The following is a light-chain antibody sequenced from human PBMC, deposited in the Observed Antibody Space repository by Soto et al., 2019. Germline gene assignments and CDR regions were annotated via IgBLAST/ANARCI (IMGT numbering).Light chain of an antibody. V-gene: IGLV2-14*01. J-gene: IGLJ1*01. Sequence: QSARTQPASVSRSPGQSITISCTGTSSDVGGYNYVSWYQQHPGKAPKLMIYDVSNRPSGVSNRFSGSKSGNTASLTISGLQAEDEADYYCSSYTSSSTLLYVFGTGTKVTVL. CDR1: SSDVGGYNY. CDR2: DVS. CDR3: SSYTSSSTLLYV.